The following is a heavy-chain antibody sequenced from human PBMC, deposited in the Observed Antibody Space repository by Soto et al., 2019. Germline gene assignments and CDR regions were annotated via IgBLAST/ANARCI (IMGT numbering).Heavy chain of an antibody. Sequence: PGGSLRLSCAASGFTFSNAWMSWVRQAPGKGLEWVGRIKSKTDGGTTDYAAPVKGRFTISRDDSKNTLYLQMNSLKTEDTAVYYCTTDRQGDYGDYDYYYYYMDVWGKGTTVTVSS. J-gene: IGHJ6*03. CDR3: TTDRQGDYGDYDYYYYYMDV. CDR2: IKSKTDGGTT. CDR1: GFTFSNAW. D-gene: IGHD4-17*01. V-gene: IGHV3-15*01.